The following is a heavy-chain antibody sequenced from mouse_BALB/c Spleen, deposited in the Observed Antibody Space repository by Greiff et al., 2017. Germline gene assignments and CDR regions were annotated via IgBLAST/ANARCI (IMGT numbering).Heavy chain of an antibody. CDR2: ISSGGGNT. D-gene: IGHD2-1*01. CDR3: ARWGNHWYFDG. V-gene: IGHV5-9*03. CDR1: GFTFSSYT. J-gene: IGHJ1*01. Sequence: EVMLVESGGGLVKPGGSLKLSCAASGFTFSSYTMSWVRQTPEKRLEWVATISSGGGNTYYPDSVKGRFTISRDNAKNNLYLQMSSLRSEDTALYYCARWGNHWYFDGWGAGTTVTVSS.